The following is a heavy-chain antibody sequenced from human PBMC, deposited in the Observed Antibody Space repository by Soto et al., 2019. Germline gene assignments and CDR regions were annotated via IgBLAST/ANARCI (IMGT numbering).Heavy chain of an antibody. V-gene: IGHV1-2*02. D-gene: IGHD2-2*01. CDR3: ARGGRVVVPADNWFDP. CDR1: GYTFTGCY. CDR2: INPNSGGT. J-gene: IGHJ5*02. Sequence: AALKVSCKAAGYTFTGCYMHWVRQAPGQGLEWMGWINPNSGGTNYAQKFQGRVTMTRDTSISTAYMELSRLRSDDTAVYYCARGGRVVVPADNWFDPWGQGTLVPVSS.